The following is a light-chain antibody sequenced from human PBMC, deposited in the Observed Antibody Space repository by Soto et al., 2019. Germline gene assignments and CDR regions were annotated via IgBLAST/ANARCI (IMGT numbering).Light chain of an antibody. CDR2: GAS. J-gene: IGKJ5*01. CDR1: QSVSSSY. V-gene: IGKV3-20*01. Sequence: EIVLTQSPGTLSLSLGERATLSCRASQSVSSSYLAWYQQKPGQAPRLLIYGASSRATGIPDRFSGSGSGTDFTLTISRLEPEDFAVYYCQQSGSSPITFGQGTRLEIK. CDR3: QQSGSSPIT.